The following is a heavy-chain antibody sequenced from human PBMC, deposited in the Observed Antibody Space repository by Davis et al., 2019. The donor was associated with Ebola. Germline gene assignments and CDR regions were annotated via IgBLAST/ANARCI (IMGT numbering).Heavy chain of an antibody. CDR3: ATGTREGGWYWGPDY. J-gene: IGHJ4*02. V-gene: IGHV1-24*01. D-gene: IGHD6-19*01. Sequence: AASVKVSCKASGYTLTELSMHSVRHAPGKWLEWMAGFHPEDGETIYAQKFQGRVTMTEDTSTDTAYMELSSLRSEDTAVYYCATGTREGGWYWGPDYWGQGTLVTVSS. CDR1: GYTLTELS. CDR2: FHPEDGET.